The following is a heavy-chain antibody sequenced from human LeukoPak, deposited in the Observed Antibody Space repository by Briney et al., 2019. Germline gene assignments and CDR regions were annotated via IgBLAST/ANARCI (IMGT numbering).Heavy chain of an antibody. CDR3: ATPSYYYYYMDV. CDR1: GYTFTGHY. CDR2: INPNSGGT. Sequence: GASVKVSCKASGYTFTGHYMHWVRQAPGQGLEWMGWINPNSGGTNYAQKFQGRVTMTRDTSISTAYMELSRLRSDDTAVYYCATPSYYYYYMDVWGKGTTVTVSS. J-gene: IGHJ6*03. V-gene: IGHV1-2*02.